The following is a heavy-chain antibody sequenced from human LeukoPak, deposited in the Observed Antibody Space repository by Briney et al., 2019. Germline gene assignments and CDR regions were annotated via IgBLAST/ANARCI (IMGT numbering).Heavy chain of an antibody. V-gene: IGHV4-59*01. CDR1: GGSISSYY. J-gene: IGHJ4*02. CDR2: IYYSGST. CDR3: ARTLRVRGVNFDY. Sequence: SETLSLTCTVSGGSISSYYWSWIRQPPGKGLEWIGYIYYSGSTNYNPSLKSRVTKSVDTSKNQFSLKLSSVTAADTAVYYCARTLRVRGVNFDYWGQGTLVTVSS. D-gene: IGHD3-10*01.